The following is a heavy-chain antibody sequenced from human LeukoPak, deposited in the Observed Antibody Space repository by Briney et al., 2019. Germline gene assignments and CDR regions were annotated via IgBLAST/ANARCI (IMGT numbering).Heavy chain of an antibody. J-gene: IGHJ4*02. CDR3: AKSGKYNWNYPDY. CDR1: GFTFSSYG. Sequence: GGSLRLSCAASGFTFSSYGMHWVRQAPGKGLEWVAVISYDGSNKYYADSAKGRFTISRDNSRNTLYLQMNSLRAEDTAVYYCAKSGKYNWNYPDYWGQGTLVTVSS. D-gene: IGHD1-7*01. CDR2: ISYDGSNK. V-gene: IGHV3-30*18.